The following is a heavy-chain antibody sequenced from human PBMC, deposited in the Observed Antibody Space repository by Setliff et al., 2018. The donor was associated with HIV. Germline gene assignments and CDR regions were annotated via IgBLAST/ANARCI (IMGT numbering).Heavy chain of an antibody. D-gene: IGHD2-2*01. CDR3: AGGFRDDIVVVSGRPRTWLDP. CDR1: GDSITRSRYW. Sequence: PSETLSLTCNVSGDSITRSRYWWGWIRQSPGKGLQWLADISHRGDLAYRESLKRRLTISLETSKNQFSLKLSSVTAADTAVYYCAGGFRDDIVVVSGRPRTWLDPWGQGTLVTVSS. CDR2: ISHRGDL. V-gene: IGHV4-39*07. J-gene: IGHJ5*02.